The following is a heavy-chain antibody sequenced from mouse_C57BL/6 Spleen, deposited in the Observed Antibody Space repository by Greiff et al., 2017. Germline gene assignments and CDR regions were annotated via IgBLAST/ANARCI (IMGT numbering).Heavy chain of an antibody. J-gene: IGHJ1*03. Sequence: EVQRVESGGGLVQPGGSLKLSCAASGFTFSDYGMAWVRQAPRKGPEWVAFISNLAYSIYYADTVTGRFTISRENAKNTLYLEMSSLRSEDTAMYYCARKGGYGYDRDWYFDVWGTGTTVTVSS. D-gene: IGHD2-2*01. CDR1: GFTFSDYG. CDR3: ARKGGYGYDRDWYFDV. V-gene: IGHV5-15*01. CDR2: ISNLAYSI.